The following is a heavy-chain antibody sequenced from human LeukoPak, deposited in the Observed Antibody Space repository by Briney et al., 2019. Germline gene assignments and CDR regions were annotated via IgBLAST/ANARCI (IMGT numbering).Heavy chain of an antibody. J-gene: IGHJ4*02. CDR3: AKMGPSGSYYSTCLGPFDY. D-gene: IGHD1-26*01. CDR2: ISGSGGST. Sequence: PGGSLRLSCAASGFTFSSYAMSWVRQAPGKGLEWVSAISGSGGSTYYADSVKGRFTISRDNSKNTLYLQMNSLRAEDTAVYYCAKMGPSGSYYSTCLGPFDYWGQGTLVTVSS. CDR1: GFTFSSYA. V-gene: IGHV3-23*01.